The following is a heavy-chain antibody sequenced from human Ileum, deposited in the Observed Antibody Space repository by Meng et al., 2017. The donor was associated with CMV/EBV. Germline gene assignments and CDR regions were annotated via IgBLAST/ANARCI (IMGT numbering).Heavy chain of an antibody. J-gene: IGHJ4*02. D-gene: IGHD5-24*01. CDR2: INTNTGNP. Sequence: QVQLVQSGAEVKTPGAPVKVSCKASAYTFTSYAMHWVRQAPGQRLEWMGWINTNTGNPTYAQDFTGRFVFSLDTSVSTTYLQINSLRTEDSAVYYCTRGDGDHSSKFDYWGQGTLVTVSS. CDR1: AYTFTSYA. V-gene: IGHV7-4-1*02. CDR3: TRGDGDHSSKFDY.